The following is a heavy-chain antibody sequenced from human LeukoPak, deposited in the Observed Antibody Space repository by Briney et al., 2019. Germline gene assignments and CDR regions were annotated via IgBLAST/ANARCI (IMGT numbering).Heavy chain of an antibody. V-gene: IGHV3-9*02. J-gene: IGHJ6*02. D-gene: IGHD4-4*01. CDR3: AKEMTTVTTWPYYYGMDV. CDR1: GFSSDDHA. CDR2: ISWNSAGK. Sequence: GGSLRLSCAASGFSSDDHAMHWVRQAPGKGLEWVAGISWNSAGKGYADSVRGRFTISRDNAKNSLYLQMNSLRAEDTALYYCAKEMTTVTTWPYYYGMDVWGQGTTVTVSS.